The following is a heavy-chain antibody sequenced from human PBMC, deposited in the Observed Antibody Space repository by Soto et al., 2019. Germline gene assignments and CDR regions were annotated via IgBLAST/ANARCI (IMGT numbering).Heavy chain of an antibody. CDR3: ARVSGYYDSSGYDPPPDAFDI. J-gene: IGHJ3*02. CDR2: IYHSGST. Sequence: SETLSLTCAVSGGSISSGGYSWSWIRRPPGKGLEWIGYIYHSGSTYYNPSLKSRVTISVDRSKNQFSLKLSSVTAADTAVYYCARVSGYYDSSGYDPPPDAFDIWGQGTRVTVS. V-gene: IGHV4-30-2*01. D-gene: IGHD3-22*01. CDR1: GGSISSGGYS.